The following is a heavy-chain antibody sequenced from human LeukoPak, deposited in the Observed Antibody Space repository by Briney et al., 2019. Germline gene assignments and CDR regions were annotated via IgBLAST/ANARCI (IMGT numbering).Heavy chain of an antibody. CDR3: AKTIRGSGSFSSSYPFDI. CDR2: IKQDGSEK. Sequence: GGSLRLSCAASGFTFSSYWMNWVRQAPGKGLEWVANIKQDGSEKSYVDSVKGRFTISRDNAKTSLYLQMNSLRAEDTAVYYCAKTIRGSGSFSSSYPFDIWGQGTMVTVSS. V-gene: IGHV3-7*03. CDR1: GFTFSSYW. J-gene: IGHJ3*02. D-gene: IGHD3-10*01.